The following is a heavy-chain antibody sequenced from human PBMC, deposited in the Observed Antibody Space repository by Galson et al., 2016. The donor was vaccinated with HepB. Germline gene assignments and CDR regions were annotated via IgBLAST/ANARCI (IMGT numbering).Heavy chain of an antibody. CDR2: IGHGGATT. D-gene: IGHD2-21*01. Sequence: SLRLSCAASGFTFSTYAMSWVRQAPGKGLEWVSGIGHGGATTYHADSVKGRFTISRDNSKNTLYLQMNSLRAEDTAVYYCAKGRCGGVRCYPGGNWGQGILVIVSS. J-gene: IGHJ4*01. CDR1: GFTFSTYA. V-gene: IGHV3-23*01. CDR3: AKGRCGGVRCYPGGN.